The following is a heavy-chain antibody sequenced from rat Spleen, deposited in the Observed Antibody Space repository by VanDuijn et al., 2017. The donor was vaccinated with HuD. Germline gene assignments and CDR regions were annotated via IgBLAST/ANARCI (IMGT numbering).Heavy chain of an antibody. J-gene: IGHJ2*01. CDR1: GITFNNYW. CDR3: ASLVTTRDYFDY. V-gene: IGHV5-31*01. CDR2: IIYDGSRT. Sequence: EVQLVESGGGRVQPGRSLRLSCVASGITFNNYWMTWIRQAPNKGLEWVATIIYDGSRTHYRDSVKGRFTISRDNAKNTLYLQMDSLRSENTATYYCASLVTTRDYFDYWGHGVMVTVSS. D-gene: IGHD1-10*01.